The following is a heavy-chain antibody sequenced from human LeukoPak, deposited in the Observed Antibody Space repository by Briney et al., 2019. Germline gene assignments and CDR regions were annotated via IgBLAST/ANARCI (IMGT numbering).Heavy chain of an antibody. CDR1: GGSISSSSYY. V-gene: IGHV4-39*07. CDR3: ARDRGVVVTAIDFDY. CDR2: IYYSGST. Sequence: KSSETLSLTCAVSGGSISSSSYYWGWIRQPPGKGLEWIGSIYYSGSTYYNPSLKSRVTISVDTSKNQFSLKLSSVTAADTAVYYCARDRGVVVTAIDFDYWGQGTLVTVSS. D-gene: IGHD2-21*02. J-gene: IGHJ4*02.